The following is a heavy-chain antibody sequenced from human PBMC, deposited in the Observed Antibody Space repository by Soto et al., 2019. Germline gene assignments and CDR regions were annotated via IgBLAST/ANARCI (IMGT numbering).Heavy chain of an antibody. CDR2: IRSTAYGAPT. Sequence: PGGSLRLSCTGSGFTFGAYTMSWVRQAPGKGLEWVGSIRSTAYGAPTDVAASVKGRFTISRDDSNGTAYLQMNSLKTEDAAVYYCARDKYSSGRTRYWGQGTLVTVSS. J-gene: IGHJ4*02. CDR1: GFTFGAYT. D-gene: IGHD6-19*01. V-gene: IGHV3-49*04. CDR3: ARDKYSSGRTRY.